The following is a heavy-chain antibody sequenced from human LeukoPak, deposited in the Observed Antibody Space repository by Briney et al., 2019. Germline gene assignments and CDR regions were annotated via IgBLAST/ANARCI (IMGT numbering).Heavy chain of an antibody. CDR3: ARGGLVGATGPIDY. J-gene: IGHJ4*02. V-gene: IGHV3-30-3*01. CDR1: GFTFSSYA. Sequence: GGSLRVSCAASGFTFSSYAMHWVRQAPGKGLEWVAVISYDGSNKYYADSVKGRFTISRDNSKNTLYLQMNSLRAEDTAVYYCARGGLVGATGPIDYWGQGTLVTVSS. D-gene: IGHD1-26*01. CDR2: ISYDGSNK.